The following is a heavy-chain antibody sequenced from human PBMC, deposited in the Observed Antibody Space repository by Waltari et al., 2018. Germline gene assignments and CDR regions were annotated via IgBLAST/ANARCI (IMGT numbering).Heavy chain of an antibody. Sequence: QVQLVQSGAEVKKPGASVKVSCKASGYTFTGYYMHWVRQARGQGLEWMGRINPNIGGTSYAQKVQGRVTMTRDTSISTAYMELSRLRSEDTAVYYCARGKGSGYDGNWFDPWGQGTLVTVSS. CDR3: ARGKGSGYDGNWFDP. CDR2: INPNIGGT. D-gene: IGHD3-3*01. J-gene: IGHJ5*02. CDR1: GYTFTGYY. V-gene: IGHV1-2*06.